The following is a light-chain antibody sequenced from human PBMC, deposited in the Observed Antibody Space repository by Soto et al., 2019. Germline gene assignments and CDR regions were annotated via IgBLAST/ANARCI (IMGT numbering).Light chain of an antibody. Sequence: IVMTQSPATLSVSPGERATLSCRASQSINSNLAWYQQKPGQAPRLLMFRASIRATGFPARFSGSGSGTDFTLTISSLEPADFAVYYCQQRSNWPLTFGGGTKVDIK. J-gene: IGKJ4*01. CDR1: QSINSN. CDR3: QQRSNWPLT. V-gene: IGKV3-11*01. CDR2: RAS.